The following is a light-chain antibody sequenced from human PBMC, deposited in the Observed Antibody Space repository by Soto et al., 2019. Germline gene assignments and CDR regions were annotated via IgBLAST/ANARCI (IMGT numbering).Light chain of an antibody. CDR3: QQYNNWPPGT. J-gene: IGKJ1*01. V-gene: IGKV3-15*01. Sequence: EIVMTQSPATLSVSPGERATLSCRASQSVSSNLAWYHQKPGQAPRLLTGIPARFSGSGSGTEFTLTISSLQSEDFAVYYCQQYNNWPPGTFGQGTKVEIK. CDR1: QSVSSN.